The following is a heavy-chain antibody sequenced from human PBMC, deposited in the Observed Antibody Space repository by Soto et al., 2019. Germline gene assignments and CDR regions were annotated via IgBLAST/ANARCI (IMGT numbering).Heavy chain of an antibody. CDR2: INSNGRSI. V-gene: IGHV3-74*01. CDR1: GFTLTNYW. J-gene: IGHJ6*02. Sequence: EVQLVESGGGLVQPGGSLRLSCAASGFTLTNYWMHWVRQAPGKGLVWVSRINSNGRSITYEDSVKGRFTISRDNATNTLYLQMNSLRAEDTAVYYCARGGAARAYYYYGMDVWGQGTTVTVSS. CDR3: ARGGAARAYYYYGMDV. D-gene: IGHD6-6*01.